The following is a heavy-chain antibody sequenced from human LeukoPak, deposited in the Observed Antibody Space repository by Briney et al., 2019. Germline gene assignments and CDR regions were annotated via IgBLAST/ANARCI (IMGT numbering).Heavy chain of an antibody. CDR3: ARGGGYYDFWSGYYQDNWFDP. Sequence: SETLSLTCTVSGGSISSYYWSWIRQPPGKGLEWIGYIYYSGSTNYNPSLKSRVTISVDTSKNQFSLKLSSVTAADTAVYYCARGGGYYDFWSGYYQDNWFDPWGQGTLVTVSS. J-gene: IGHJ5*02. D-gene: IGHD3-3*01. CDR2: IYYSGST. CDR1: GGSISSYY. V-gene: IGHV4-59*12.